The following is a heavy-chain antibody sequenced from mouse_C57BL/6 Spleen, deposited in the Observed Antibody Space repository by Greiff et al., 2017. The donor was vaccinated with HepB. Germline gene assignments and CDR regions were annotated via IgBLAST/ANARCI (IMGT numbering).Heavy chain of an antibody. J-gene: IGHJ4*01. Sequence: EVQLQQSGPELVKPGASVKMSCKASGYTFTDYNMHWVKQSHGKSLEWIGYINPNNGGTSYNQKFKGKATLTVNKSSSTAYMELRSLTSEDSAVYYCARADDDEGSAMDDWGQGTSVTVSS. CDR3: ARADDDEGSAMDD. V-gene: IGHV1-22*01. CDR1: GYTFTDYN. CDR2: INPNNGGT. D-gene: IGHD2-4*01.